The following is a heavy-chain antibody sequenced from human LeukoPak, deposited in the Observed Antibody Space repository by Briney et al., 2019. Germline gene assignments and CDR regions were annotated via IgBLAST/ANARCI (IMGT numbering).Heavy chain of an antibody. CDR1: GFTFSTYA. Sequence: GGSLRLSCAASGFTFSTYAMTWVRQAPGKGLEWISAINDRGGDTYYADSVKGRFTISRDNSKNTLYLQMNSLRAEDTAVYYCAKVLRGNYDYWGQGTLVTVSS. V-gene: IGHV3-23*01. CDR2: INDRGGDT. J-gene: IGHJ4*02. CDR3: AKVLRGNYDY. D-gene: IGHD1-26*01.